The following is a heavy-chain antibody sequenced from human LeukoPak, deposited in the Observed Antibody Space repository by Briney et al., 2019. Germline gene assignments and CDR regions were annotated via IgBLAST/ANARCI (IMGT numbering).Heavy chain of an antibody. CDR2: TYYRSKWYH. J-gene: IGHJ6*02. V-gene: IGHV6-1*01. CDR1: GDSVSSNSVT. CDR3: ARGRYSLDV. Sequence: SQTLSLTCAISGDSVSSNSVTWNWIRQSPSRGLEWLGRTYYRSKWYHDYALSVRGRIIINPDTSKNHFSLQLKSVTPEDTATYYCARGRYSLDVWGQGTTVTVSS.